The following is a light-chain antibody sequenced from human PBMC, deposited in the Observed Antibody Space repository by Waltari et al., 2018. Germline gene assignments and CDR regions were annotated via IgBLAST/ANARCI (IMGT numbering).Light chain of an antibody. V-gene: IGLV2-11*01. Sequence: SALTQPRSVSGSPGQSVTIPCSETSSEVRSYNFVSWYQQPPGNAPKLLIYDVVKRPSGVPDRFSGSKSGNTASLTISGLQTEDESDYYCCSYAGSYTFVFGGSTQLTV. CDR3: CSYAGSYTFV. J-gene: IGLJ7*01. CDR1: SSEVRSYNF. CDR2: DVV.